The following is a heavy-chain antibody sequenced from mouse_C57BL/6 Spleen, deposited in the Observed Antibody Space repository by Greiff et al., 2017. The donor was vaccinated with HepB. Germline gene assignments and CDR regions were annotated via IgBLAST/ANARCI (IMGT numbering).Heavy chain of an antibody. J-gene: IGHJ2*01. CDR3: GDSSGSFDY. Sequence: VQLQQSGAELVKPGASVKLSCKASGYTFTSYWMHWVKQRPGQGLEWIGMIHPNSGSTNYNEKFKSKATLTVDKSSSTAYMQLSSLTSEDSAVYYCGDSSGSFDYWGQGTTLTVSS. D-gene: IGHD3-2*02. CDR2: IHPNSGST. CDR1: GYTFTSYW. V-gene: IGHV1-64*01.